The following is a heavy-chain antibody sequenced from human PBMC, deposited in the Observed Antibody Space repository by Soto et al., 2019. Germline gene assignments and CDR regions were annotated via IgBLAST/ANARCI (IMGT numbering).Heavy chain of an antibody. D-gene: IGHD3-9*01. Sequence: ESGGGLVQPGGSLRLSCAASGFTLSSYDIHWVRQATGEGLAWVSGIGSGGDTHYADSVKGRFIISREDGKNSLYLQMNNLRVGDTAVYYCTRKTPPTGMEVWGQGATGTVSS. CDR2: IGSGGDT. CDR1: GFTLSSYD. CDR3: TRKTPPTGMEV. J-gene: IGHJ6*02. V-gene: IGHV3-13*01.